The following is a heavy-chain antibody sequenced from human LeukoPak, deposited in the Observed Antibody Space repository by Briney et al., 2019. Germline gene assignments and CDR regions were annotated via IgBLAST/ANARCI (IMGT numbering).Heavy chain of an antibody. V-gene: IGHV3-74*01. CDR3: AVVTTMTTRVNY. J-gene: IGHJ4*02. CDR1: GFSFSSYW. D-gene: IGHD4-17*01. CDR2: INNDGRTT. Sequence: PGGSLRLSCAASGFSFSSYWMHWVRQGPGKGLVWVSQINNDGRTTIYADSVKGRFTISRDNAKNTLYLQMNSLRAEDAAVYYCAVVTTMTTRVNYWGQGTLVTVSS.